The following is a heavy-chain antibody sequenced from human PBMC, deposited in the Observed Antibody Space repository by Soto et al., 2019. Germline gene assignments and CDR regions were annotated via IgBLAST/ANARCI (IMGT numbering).Heavy chain of an antibody. Sequence: SETLSLTCAVYGGSFSGYYWSWIRQPPGKGLEWIGEINHSGSTNYNPSLKSRVTISVDTSKNQFSLKLSSVTAADTAVYYCARRGDENYDFWSGYLQYYYYYYGMDVWGQGTTVTVS. V-gene: IGHV4-34*01. CDR2: INHSGST. CDR3: ARRGDENYDFWSGYLQYYYYYYGMDV. D-gene: IGHD3-3*01. J-gene: IGHJ6*02. CDR1: GGSFSGYY.